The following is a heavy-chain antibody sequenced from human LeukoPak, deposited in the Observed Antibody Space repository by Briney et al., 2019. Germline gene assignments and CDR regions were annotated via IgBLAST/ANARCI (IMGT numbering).Heavy chain of an antibody. J-gene: IGHJ5*02. CDR2: IIPIFGTA. CDR1: GGTFSSYA. V-gene: IGHV1-69*05. D-gene: IGHD3-9*01. CDR3: AREGGSRYFDFDWFDP. Sequence: ASVKVSCKASGGTFSSYAISWVRQAPGQGLEWMGRIIPIFGTANYAQKFQGRVTITTDESTRTAYMELSSLSSEATAVYYCAREGGSRYFDFDWFDPWGQGTLVTVSS.